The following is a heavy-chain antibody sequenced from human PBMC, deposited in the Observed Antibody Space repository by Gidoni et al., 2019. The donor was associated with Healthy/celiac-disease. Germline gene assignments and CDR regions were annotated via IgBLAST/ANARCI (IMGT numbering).Heavy chain of an antibody. CDR3: ARHIMPRAYGDNGVGYWFDP. D-gene: IGHD4-17*01. CDR1: GGSISSSSYY. Sequence: QLQLQESGPGLVKPSETLSLTCTVSGGSISSSSYYWGWIRQPPGKGLEWIGSIYYSGSTYYNPSLKSRVTISVDTSKNQFSLKLSSVTAADTAVYYCARHIMPRAYGDNGVGYWFDPWGQGTLVTVSS. CDR2: IYYSGST. J-gene: IGHJ5*02. V-gene: IGHV4-39*01.